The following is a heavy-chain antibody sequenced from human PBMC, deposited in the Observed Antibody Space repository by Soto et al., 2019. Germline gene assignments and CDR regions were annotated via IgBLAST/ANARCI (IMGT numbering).Heavy chain of an antibody. V-gene: IGHV4-34*01. CDR2: INHSGST. D-gene: IGHD2-8*02. CDR1: GGSFSGYY. Sequence: QMQLQQWGAGLLKPSETLSLTCAVYGGSFSGYYWSWIRQPPGKGLEWIGEINHSGSTNYNPSLKSRVTISVDTSKNQFSLKLSSVTAADTAVYYCARGLGVSTPWFDPWGQGTLVTVSS. J-gene: IGHJ5*02. CDR3: ARGLGVSTPWFDP.